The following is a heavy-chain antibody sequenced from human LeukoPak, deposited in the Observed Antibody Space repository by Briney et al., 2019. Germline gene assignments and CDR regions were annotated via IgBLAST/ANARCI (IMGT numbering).Heavy chain of an antibody. J-gene: IGHJ5*02. Sequence: PGGSLGLSCAASGFTFISYTMGWVRQAPGKGLEWVSTITGSGGSTSYADSVKGRFTISRDNSRSTLFLQMNSLRAEDTAVYYCAKKLVMGPTGGFDPWGQGTLVTVSS. CDR3: AKKLVMGPTGGFDP. CDR2: ITGSGGST. V-gene: IGHV3-23*01. CDR1: GFTFISYT. D-gene: IGHD1-26*01.